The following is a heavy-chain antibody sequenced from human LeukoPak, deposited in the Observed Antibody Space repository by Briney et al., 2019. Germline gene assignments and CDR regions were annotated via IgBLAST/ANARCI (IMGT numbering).Heavy chain of an antibody. J-gene: IGHJ6*02. V-gene: IGHV1-58*01. D-gene: IGHD6-13*01. Sequence: SVKVSCKASGFTFTSSAVQWVRQARGQRLEWIGWIVVGSGSTNYAQKFQERVTITRDMSTSTAYMELSSLRSEDTAVYYCAAEPGYSSSWFQYGTDVWGQGTTVTVSS. CDR1: GFTFTSSA. CDR2: IVVGSGST. CDR3: AAEPGYSSSWFQYGTDV.